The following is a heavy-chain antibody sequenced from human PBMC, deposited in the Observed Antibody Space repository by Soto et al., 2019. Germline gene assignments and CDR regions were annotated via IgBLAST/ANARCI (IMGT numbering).Heavy chain of an antibody. CDR3: AHRQEDRGGLGNFDY. V-gene: IGHV2-5*02. J-gene: IGHJ4*02. Sequence: QITLKESGPPLVKPTQTLTLTCTFSGFSLSTSGVGVGWIRQPPGKALDWLALIYWDDDKRYSPSLRSRLTLTKDTSKNQVDLTMTNIDPVDRATYYCAHRQEDRGGLGNFDYWGQGTLVTVSS. CDR1: GFSLSTSGVG. CDR2: IYWDDDK. D-gene: IGHD2-15*01.